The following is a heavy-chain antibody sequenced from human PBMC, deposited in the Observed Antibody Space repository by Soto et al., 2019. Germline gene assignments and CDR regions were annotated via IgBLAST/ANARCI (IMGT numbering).Heavy chain of an antibody. V-gene: IGHV1-18*01. CDR1: GYTFTSYG. J-gene: IGHJ4*02. Sequence: QVQLVQSGAEVKKPGASVKVSCKTSGYTFTSYGISWVRQAPGQGLEWMGWISTYNGNTNYAQKLQGRVTMTTDTSTSTAYMELRSRRSDDTAVYYCARDRLPSLGLCLADFDYWGQGTLVTVS. CDR3: ARDRLPSLGLCLADFDY. D-gene: IGHD6-19*01. CDR2: ISTYNGNT.